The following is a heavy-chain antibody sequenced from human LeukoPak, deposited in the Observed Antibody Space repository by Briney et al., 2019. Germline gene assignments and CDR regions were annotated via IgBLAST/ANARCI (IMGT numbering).Heavy chain of an antibody. V-gene: IGHV1-24*01. CDR2: FDPEDGET. D-gene: IGHD3-16*01. CDR3: ATDYTRDSDAFDI. CDR1: GYTLTELS. J-gene: IGHJ3*02. Sequence: ASVKVSCKVSGYTLTELSMHWVRQAPGKGLERMGGFDPEDGETIYAQKFQGRVTMTEDTSTDTAYMELSSLRSEDTAVYYCATDYTRDSDAFDIWGQGTMVTVSS.